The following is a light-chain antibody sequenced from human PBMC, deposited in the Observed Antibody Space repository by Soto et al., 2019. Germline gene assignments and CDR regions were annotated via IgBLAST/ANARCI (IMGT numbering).Light chain of an antibody. CDR1: SSDVGGHNY. J-gene: IGLJ3*02. CDR3: CSYVGSYSLR. V-gene: IGLV2-11*01. Sequence: QSVLTQPRSVSGSPGQSVTISCTGTSSDVGGHNYVSWYQQHPGKAPKLMIYDVTKRPSGVPDRFSGSKSGNTASLTISGLQAEDEADYYCCSYVGSYSLRFGGGTKVTVL. CDR2: DVT.